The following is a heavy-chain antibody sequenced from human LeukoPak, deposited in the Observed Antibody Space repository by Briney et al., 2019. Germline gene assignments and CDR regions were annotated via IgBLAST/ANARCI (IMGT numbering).Heavy chain of an antibody. V-gene: IGHV1-46*01. CDR3: ARGRLPYYYGSGSYYNEGVPGDY. D-gene: IGHD3-10*01. CDR2: INPSGGST. J-gene: IGHJ4*02. Sequence: ASVKVSCKASGYTLTSYYMHWVRQAPGQGLEWMGIINPSGGSTSYAQKFQGRVTMTRDTSTSTVYMELNSLRSEDTAVYYCARGRLPYYYGSGSYYNEGVPGDYWGQRTLVTVSS. CDR1: GYTLTSYY.